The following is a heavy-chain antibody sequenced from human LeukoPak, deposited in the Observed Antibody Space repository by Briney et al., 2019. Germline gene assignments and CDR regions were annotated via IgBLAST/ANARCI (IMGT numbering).Heavy chain of an antibody. J-gene: IGHJ5*02. D-gene: IGHD2/OR15-2a*01. CDR3: AKDVGTTSLYNWFDP. CDR2: TSYDGSNI. V-gene: IGHV3-33*06. Sequence: GGSLRLSCAASGFTFSNNGMHWVRQAAGQGLEWVAVTSYDGSNIFYVDSVKGRFTIHRDNSKNTLYLDMNSLRAEDTAVYYCAKDVGTTSLYNWFDPWGQGTLVTVSS. CDR1: GFTFSNNG.